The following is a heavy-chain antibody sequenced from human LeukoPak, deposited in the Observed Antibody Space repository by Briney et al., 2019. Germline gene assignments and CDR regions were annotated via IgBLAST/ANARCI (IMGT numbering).Heavy chain of an antibody. CDR1: GFTFSIYA. J-gene: IGHJ4*02. Sequence: SGGSLRLSCAASGFTFSIYAMSWVRQAPGKGLQWVSSITSRGESTWYVDSVKGRFTITRDNSENTLYLQMHSLRAADTAVYYCARDRPNYYGSDGHYYRRDGDYWGRGTLVSVSS. V-gene: IGHV3-23*01. CDR3: ARDRPNYYGSDGHYYRRDGDY. D-gene: IGHD3-22*01. CDR2: ITSRGEST.